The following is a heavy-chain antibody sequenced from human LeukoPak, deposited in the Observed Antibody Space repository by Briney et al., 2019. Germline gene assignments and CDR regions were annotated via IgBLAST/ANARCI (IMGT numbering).Heavy chain of an antibody. CDR2: ISSSDSTI. J-gene: IGHJ4*02. Sequence: AGGSLRLSCAASGFTFSSYEMHWVRQPPGKGLEWVSYISSSDSTIYYADSVKGRFTISRDNAKNSLYLQMNSLRAEDTAVYYCARDYGGSPPFDYWGQGTLVTVSS. CDR3: ARDYGGSPPFDY. CDR1: GFTFSSYE. D-gene: IGHD4-23*01. V-gene: IGHV3-48*03.